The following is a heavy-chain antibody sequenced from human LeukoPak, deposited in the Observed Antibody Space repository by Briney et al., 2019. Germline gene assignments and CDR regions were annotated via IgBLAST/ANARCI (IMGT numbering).Heavy chain of an antibody. CDR3: ARGPSSSWYQYNWFDP. Sequence: ASVKVSCKASGYTFTSYGISWVRQAPGQGLEWMGWISAYNGYTNYAQKLQGRVTMTTDTSTSTAYMELRSLRSDDTAVYYCARGPSSSWYQYNWFDPWGQGTLVTVSS. J-gene: IGHJ5*02. CDR1: GYTFTSYG. CDR2: ISAYNGYT. V-gene: IGHV1-18*01. D-gene: IGHD6-13*01.